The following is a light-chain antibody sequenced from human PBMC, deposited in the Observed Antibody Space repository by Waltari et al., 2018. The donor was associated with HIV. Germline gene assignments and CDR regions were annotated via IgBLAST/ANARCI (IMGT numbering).Light chain of an antibody. J-gene: IGLJ2*01. CDR3: SSYSATNTVV. Sequence: QSALTQPPSVSGSPGQSVTISCAGTNSDIGGYDRVSWYQQPPGTSPKLLMYEVTNRPSWVPGRFSASKSGTTASLTISGLQAGDEGDYYCSSYSATNTVVFGGGTKLTVL. CDR2: EVT. V-gene: IGLV2-18*02. CDR1: NSDIGGYDR.